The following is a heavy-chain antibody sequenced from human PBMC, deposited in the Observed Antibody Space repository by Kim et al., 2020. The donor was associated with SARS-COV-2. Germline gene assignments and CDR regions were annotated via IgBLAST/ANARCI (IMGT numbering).Heavy chain of an antibody. J-gene: IGHJ4*02. CDR2: ISYDGSNK. D-gene: IGHD6-19*01. CDR3: ARPIIAVAGTGDY. V-gene: IGHV3-33*05. CDR1: GFTFISYG. Sequence: GGSLRLSCAASGFTFISYGMHWVRQAPGKGLEWVAVISYDGSNKYYADSVKGRFTISRNNSKNTLYLQMNSLRAEDTAVYYCARPIIAVAGTGDYWGQGTLVTVS.